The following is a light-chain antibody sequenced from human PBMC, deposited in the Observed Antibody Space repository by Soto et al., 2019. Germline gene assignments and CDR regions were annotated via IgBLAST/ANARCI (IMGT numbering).Light chain of an antibody. Sequence: QSALTQPASVSGSPGQSITISYTGTSSDVGAYNYVSWYQQYPGKAPKLMIYDVTSRPSGVSNRFSGSKSGNAASLTISGLQAEDEADYYCCSYTSSSSLVFGTGTKLTVL. CDR3: CSYTSSSSLV. CDR1: SSDVGAYNY. CDR2: DVT. J-gene: IGLJ1*01. V-gene: IGLV2-14*03.